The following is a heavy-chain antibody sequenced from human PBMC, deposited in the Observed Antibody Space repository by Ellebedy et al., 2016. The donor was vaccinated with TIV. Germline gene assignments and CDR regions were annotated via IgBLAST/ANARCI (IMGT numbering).Heavy chain of an antibody. Sequence: SETLSLTXTVSGGSINSGGYYRSWIRQHPGKGLEWIGYIYYSGSTYYNPSLKSRVTISVDTSKNQFSLKLSSVTAADTAVYYCATRQRASIAPFDYWGQGTLVTVSS. CDR1: GGSINSGGYY. D-gene: IGHD6-6*01. J-gene: IGHJ4*02. CDR2: IYYSGST. V-gene: IGHV4-31*03. CDR3: ATRQRASIAPFDY.